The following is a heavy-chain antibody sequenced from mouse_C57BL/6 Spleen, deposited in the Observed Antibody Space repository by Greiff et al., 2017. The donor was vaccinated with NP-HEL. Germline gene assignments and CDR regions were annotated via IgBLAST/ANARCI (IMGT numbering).Heavy chain of an antibody. CDR2: ISSGSSTI. CDR1: GFTFSDYG. CDR3: ARYGYYYAMDD. J-gene: IGHJ4*01. Sequence: EVQGVQPGGGLVKPGGSLKLSCAASGFTFSDYGMHWVRQAPEKGLEWVAYISSGSSTIYYADTVKGRFTITRDNAKNTLFLQMTSLRSDDTAMYYCARYGYYYAMDDWGQGTSVTVSS. D-gene: IGHD2-2*01. V-gene: IGHV5-17*01.